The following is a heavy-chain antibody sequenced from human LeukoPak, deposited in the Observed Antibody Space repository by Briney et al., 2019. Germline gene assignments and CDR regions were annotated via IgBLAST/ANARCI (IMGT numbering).Heavy chain of an antibody. V-gene: IGHV4-59*12. CDR1: GGSISSYY. CDR3: ARDIPTAIAVAQSGLDP. Sequence: PSETLSLTCTVAGGSISSYYWSWIRQPPGKGLEWIGYIYYSGSTNYNPSLKSRVTISVDTSKNQFSLKLSSVTAADTAVYYCARDIPTAIAVAQSGLDPWGQGTLVTVSS. D-gene: IGHD6-19*01. CDR2: IYYSGST. J-gene: IGHJ5*02.